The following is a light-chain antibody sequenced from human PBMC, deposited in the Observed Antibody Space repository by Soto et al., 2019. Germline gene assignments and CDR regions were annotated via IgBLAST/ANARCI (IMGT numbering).Light chain of an antibody. V-gene: IGKV1-39*01. J-gene: IGKJ1*01. CDR3: HQSHSIPQT. CDR1: QSISFW. CDR2: AAS. Sequence: DIQVTQSPSSLSASVLYIFTITFLTNQSISFWLNWYKQKPGKAPQLLIFAASGLQSGVPSRFSGSGSGTDFTLTISSLQSEDFATYYCHQSHSIPQTFGQGTKVDIK.